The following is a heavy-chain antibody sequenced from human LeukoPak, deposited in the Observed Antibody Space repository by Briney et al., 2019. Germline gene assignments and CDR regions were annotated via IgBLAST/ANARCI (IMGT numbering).Heavy chain of an antibody. J-gene: IGHJ4*02. Sequence: PSETLSLTCTVSGDSISSGNYWGWIRQPPGKGLEWIGSIFHTGSTYYNLSLKSRVTISVDTSKNQFSLKLSSVTAADTAVYYCARGLVTWGEWLLAFFDYWGQGTLVTVSS. CDR3: ARGLVTWGEWLLAFFDY. D-gene: IGHD3-3*01. V-gene: IGHV4-38-2*02. CDR1: GDSISSGNY. CDR2: IFHTGST.